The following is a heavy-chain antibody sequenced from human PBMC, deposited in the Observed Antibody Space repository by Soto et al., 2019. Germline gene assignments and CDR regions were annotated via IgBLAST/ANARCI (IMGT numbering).Heavy chain of an antibody. J-gene: IGHJ4*02. D-gene: IGHD5-12*01. CDR1: GGSINTFY. Sequence: LSLTCTGSGGSINTFYWSWVRQPAGKGLEWIGRIFSSGSTSFNPSLESRVAMSVDTSKNHFSLNLSSVTAADMAVYYCAREGSYSAYNFAHGIQLWSFDFWRQGALVTV. CDR2: IFSSGST. V-gene: IGHV4-4*07. CDR3: AREGSYSAYNFAHGIQLWSFDF.